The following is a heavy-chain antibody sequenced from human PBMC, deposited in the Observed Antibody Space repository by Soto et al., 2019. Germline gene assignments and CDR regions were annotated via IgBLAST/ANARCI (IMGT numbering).Heavy chain of an antibody. V-gene: IGHV3-15*01. CDR2: IKSITDGKST. J-gene: IGHJ3*02. CDR1: GFKITNAW. Sequence: EVQLVESGGGLVKPGGSLRLSCAASGFKITNAWMTWVRQAPGKGLEWVAHIKSITDGKSTDYAAPVKGRFTISRDDSNNMLYLQMNNLKDEDTAVYYCATDQTFDIWGHGAMVTVSS. CDR3: ATDQTFDI.